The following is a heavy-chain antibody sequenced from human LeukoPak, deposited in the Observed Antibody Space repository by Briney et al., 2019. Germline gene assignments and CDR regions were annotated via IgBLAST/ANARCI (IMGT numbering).Heavy chain of an antibody. Sequence: GGSLRLSCAASGFTFSSYAMTWVRQAPGKGLEWVSLITGSGGSTYYADSVKGRFTISRDNSKNTLYLQMDSLRAEDTAVYYCAKGGRDGYTYPYYFDYWGQGTLVIVSS. V-gene: IGHV3-23*01. CDR1: GFTFSSYA. CDR2: ITGSGGST. D-gene: IGHD5-24*01. J-gene: IGHJ4*02. CDR3: AKGGRDGYTYPYYFDY.